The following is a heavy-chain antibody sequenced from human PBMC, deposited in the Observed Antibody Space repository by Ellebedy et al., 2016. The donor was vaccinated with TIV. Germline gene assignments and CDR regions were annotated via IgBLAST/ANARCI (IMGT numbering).Heavy chain of an antibody. CDR3: VRGSGYCTSNTYSDN. V-gene: IGHV3-7*03. CDR1: GFTFSYYW. D-gene: IGHD2-2*03. J-gene: IGHJ4*02. CDR2: IKQDGSDK. Sequence: GESLKISCGASGFTFSYYWMSWVRQAPGKGLEWMANIKQDGSDKNYMDSVKGRFSISRDNSKNSLYLQMDSLTAEDTAVYYCVRGSGYCTSNTYSDNWGQGTLVTVSS.